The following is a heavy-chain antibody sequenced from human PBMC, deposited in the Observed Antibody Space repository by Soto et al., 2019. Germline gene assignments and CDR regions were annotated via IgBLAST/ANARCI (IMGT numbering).Heavy chain of an antibody. J-gene: IGHJ6*02. Sequence: QGQLVQSGAEVKKPGAPLKFPSRLPGSTLTGNVTIGGGKALGQGLEGWGGISGYNGDQNNAQKFQGRVTMTIDTSTSTAYMELRSLTSDDTAVYYCAKNGQPPYYYYGMDVWGQGTTVTVSS. CDR2: ISGYNGDQ. V-gene: IGHV1-18*01. CDR1: GSTLTGNV. D-gene: IGHD2-8*01. CDR3: AKNGQPPYYYYGMDV.